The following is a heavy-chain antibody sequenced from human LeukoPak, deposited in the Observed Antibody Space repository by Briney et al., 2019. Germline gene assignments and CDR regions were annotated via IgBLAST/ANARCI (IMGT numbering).Heavy chain of an antibody. CDR2: INPIFGTA. D-gene: IGHD3-9*01. CDR1: GGTFSSYA. CDR3: ARVERYYDILAGHYSWFDP. J-gene: IGHJ5*02. V-gene: IGHV1-69*13. Sequence: SVKVSCKASGGTFSSYAISWVRQAAGQGLEWMGGINPIFGTANYAQNFQGRVTITADESTSTAYMQLSSLRSEDTAVYYCARVERYYDILAGHYSWFDPWGQGTLVTVSS.